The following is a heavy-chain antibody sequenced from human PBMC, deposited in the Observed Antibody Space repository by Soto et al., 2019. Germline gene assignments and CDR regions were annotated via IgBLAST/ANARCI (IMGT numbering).Heavy chain of an antibody. CDR1: GFTFSSYS. CDR3: ARLYSGWDAFDI. V-gene: IGHV3-21*01. CDR2: ISSSSSYI. D-gene: IGHD6-19*01. J-gene: IGHJ3*02. Sequence: GGSLRLSCAASGFTFSSYSMNWVRQAPGKGLEWVSSISSSSSYIYYADSVKGRFTISRDNAKNSLYLQMNSLRAEDTAVYYCARLYSGWDAFDIWGQGTMVTVSS.